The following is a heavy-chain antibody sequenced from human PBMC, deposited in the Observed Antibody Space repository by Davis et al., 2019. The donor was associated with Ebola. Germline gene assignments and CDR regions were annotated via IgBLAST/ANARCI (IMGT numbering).Heavy chain of an antibody. CDR1: GFTFSDYY. V-gene: IGHV3-11*04. Sequence: PGGSLRLSCAASGFTFSDYYMSWIRQAPGKGLEWVSYISSSGSTIYYADSVKGRFTISRDNAKNSLYLQMNSLRAEDTAVYYCAKDVNPQKRVGFDYWGQGTLVTVSS. D-gene: IGHD2-15*01. CDR3: AKDVNPQKRVGFDY. J-gene: IGHJ4*02. CDR2: ISSSGSTI.